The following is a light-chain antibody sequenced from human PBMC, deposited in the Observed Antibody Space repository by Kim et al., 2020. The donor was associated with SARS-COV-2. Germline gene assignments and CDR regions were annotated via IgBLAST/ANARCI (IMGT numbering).Light chain of an antibody. CDR1: SSNIGAGYD. V-gene: IGLV1-40*01. J-gene: IGLJ1*01. CDR3: QSYDSSLSSYI. Sequence: QSVLTQPLSVSGAPGQRVTISCTGSSSNIGAGYDVHWYQQLPGTAPKLLIYGNSNRPSGVPDRFSGSKSGTSASLAITGLQAEDEADYYCQSYDSSLSSYIFGTGTKVTVL. CDR2: GNS.